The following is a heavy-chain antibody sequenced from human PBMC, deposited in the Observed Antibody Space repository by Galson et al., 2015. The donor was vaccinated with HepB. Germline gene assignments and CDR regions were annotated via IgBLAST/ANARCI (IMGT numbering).Heavy chain of an antibody. CDR1: GGTFSSYA. Sequence: SVKVSCKASGGTFSSYAISWVRQAPGQGLEWMGEIIPIFGRTNYAQKFQGRVTITADKSTSTAYMELSSLRSEDTAVYYCTRDLQGWLHLGDPWGQGTLVTVSP. CDR2: IIPIFGRT. V-gene: IGHV1-69*06. J-gene: IGHJ5*02. D-gene: IGHD5-24*01. CDR3: TRDLQGWLHLGDP.